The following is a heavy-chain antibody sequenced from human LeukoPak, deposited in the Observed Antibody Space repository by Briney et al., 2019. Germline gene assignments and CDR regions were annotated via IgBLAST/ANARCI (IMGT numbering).Heavy chain of an antibody. CDR3: ARDKGVSSSWYRGDYYYYYYMDV. CDR1: GFTFSSYW. CDR2: IKQDGSEK. V-gene: IGHV3-7*01. J-gene: IGHJ6*03. D-gene: IGHD6-13*01. Sequence: GGSLRLSCAASGFTFSSYWMSWVRQAPGKGLEWVANIKQDGSEKYYVDSVKGRFTISRDNAKNSLYLQMNSLRAEDTAVYYCARDKGVSSSWYRGDYYYYYYMDVWGKGTTATVSS.